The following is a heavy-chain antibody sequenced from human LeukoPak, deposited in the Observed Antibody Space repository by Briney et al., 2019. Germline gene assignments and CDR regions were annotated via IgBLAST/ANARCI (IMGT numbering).Heavy chain of an antibody. CDR3: AKFRTVTTFFDYFDY. V-gene: IGHV3-23*01. CDR2: ISGSGGST. D-gene: IGHD4-17*01. Sequence: GGSLRLSCAASGFTASSNYMSWVRQAPGKGLEWVSAISGSGGSTYYADSVKGRFTISRDNSKNTLYLQMNSLRAEDTAVYYCAKFRTVTTFFDYFDYWGQGTLVTVSS. J-gene: IGHJ4*02. CDR1: GFTASSNY.